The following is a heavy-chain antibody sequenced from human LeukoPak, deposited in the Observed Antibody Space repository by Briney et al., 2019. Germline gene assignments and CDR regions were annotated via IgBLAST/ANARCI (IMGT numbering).Heavy chain of an antibody. CDR2: INPNSGGT. CDR3: ARDYYGSGSYYNGASFDY. Sequence: ASVKVSCKASGYTFTGYYMHWVRQAPGQGLEWMGWINPNSGGTNYAQKFQGRVTMTRDTSISTAYRELSRLRSDDTAVYYCARDYYGSGSYYNGASFDYWGQGTLVTVSS. V-gene: IGHV1-2*02. J-gene: IGHJ4*02. CDR1: GYTFTGYY. D-gene: IGHD3-10*01.